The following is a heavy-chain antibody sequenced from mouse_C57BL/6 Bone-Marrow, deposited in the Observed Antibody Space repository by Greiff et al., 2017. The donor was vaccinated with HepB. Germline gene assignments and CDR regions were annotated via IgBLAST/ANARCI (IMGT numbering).Heavy chain of an antibody. D-gene: IGHD1-1*01. CDR1: GFTFSDYY. V-gene: IGHV5-16*01. Sequence: EVHLVESEGGLVQPGSSMKLSCTASGFTFSDYYMAWVRQVPEKGLEWVANIDYDGSSTYYLDSLKSRFIISRDNAKNILYLQMSSLKSEDTATYYCAGEADYYGSSYWYFDVWGSGTTVTVSS. CDR3: AGEADYYGSSYWYFDV. J-gene: IGHJ1*01. CDR2: IDYDGSST.